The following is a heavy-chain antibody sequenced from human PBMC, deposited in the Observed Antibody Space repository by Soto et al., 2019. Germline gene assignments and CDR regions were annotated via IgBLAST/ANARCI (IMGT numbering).Heavy chain of an antibody. CDR3: AIATAGDYYYYYMDV. CDR1: GFTFSSYG. J-gene: IGHJ6*03. Sequence: GGSLRLSCAASGFTFSSYGMHWVRQAPGKGLEWVAVIWYDGSNKYYADSVKGRFTISRDNSKNTLYLQMNSLRAEDTAVYYCAIATAGDYYYYYMDVWGKGTTVTVSS. CDR2: IWYDGSNK. V-gene: IGHV3-33*01. D-gene: IGHD4-17*01.